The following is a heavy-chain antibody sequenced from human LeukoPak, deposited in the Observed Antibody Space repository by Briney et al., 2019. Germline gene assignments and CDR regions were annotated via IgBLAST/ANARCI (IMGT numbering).Heavy chain of an antibody. V-gene: IGHV3-23*01. CDR2: IGGSGGST. CDR1: GFTFSSYA. Sequence: GGSLRLSCAASGFTFSSYAMSWVRQAPGKGLEWVSTIGGSGGSTYYADSVKGRFTISRDNSKDTLYLQMNSLRAEDTAVYYCAKRPSDYGDYVSYFDHWGQGTLVTVSS. D-gene: IGHD4-17*01. J-gene: IGHJ4*02. CDR3: AKRPSDYGDYVSYFDH.